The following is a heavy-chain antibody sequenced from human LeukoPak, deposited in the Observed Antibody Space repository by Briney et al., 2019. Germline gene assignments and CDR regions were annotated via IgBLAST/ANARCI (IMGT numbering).Heavy chain of an antibody. CDR3: ARGPGYCGGGTCYLHFDY. CDR1: GGSISSGDYY. J-gene: IGHJ4*02. V-gene: IGHV4-30-4*01. Sequence: SQTLSLPCTVSGGSISSGDYYWSWIRQPPGKGLGWIGYIYYSGTTYNNPSLKSRVTISVDTSNNQFSLKLNSVTAADTAVYFCARGPGYCGGGTCYLHFDYWGQGTLVTVSS. D-gene: IGHD2-15*01. CDR2: IYYSGTT.